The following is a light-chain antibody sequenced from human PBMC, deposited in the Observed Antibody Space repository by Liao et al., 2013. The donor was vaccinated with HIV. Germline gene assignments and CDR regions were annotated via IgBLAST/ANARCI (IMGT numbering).Light chain of an antibody. V-gene: IGLV3-21*01. J-gene: IGLJ1*01. Sequence: SYVLTQPPSVSVAPGQTARITCGGNNIGSKSVHWYQQKPGQAPVLVIYYDSDRPSGIPERFSGSNSGNTATLTISRVEAGDEADYYCQLWDSSSDHPYVFGTGTQVTVL. CDR2: YDS. CDR3: QLWDSSSDHPYV. CDR1: NIGSKS.